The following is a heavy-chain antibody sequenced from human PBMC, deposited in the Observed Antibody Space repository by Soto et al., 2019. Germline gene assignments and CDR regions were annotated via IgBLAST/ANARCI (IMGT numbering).Heavy chain of an antibody. CDR1: GGSFSGYY. D-gene: IGHD6-6*01. V-gene: IGHV4-34*01. CDR3: ARGGKQLRNYYYYYYMDV. Sequence: QVQLQQWGAGLLKPSETLSLTCAVYGGSFSGYYWSWIRQPPGKGLEWIGEINHSGSTNYNPSLKSRVTISVDTSKIQFSLKLSSVTAADKAVYYCARGGKQLRNYYYYYYMDVWGKGTTVTVSS. J-gene: IGHJ6*03. CDR2: INHSGST.